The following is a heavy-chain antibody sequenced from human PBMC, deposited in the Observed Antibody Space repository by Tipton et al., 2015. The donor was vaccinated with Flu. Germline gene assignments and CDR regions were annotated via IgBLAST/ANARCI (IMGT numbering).Heavy chain of an antibody. D-gene: IGHD3-10*01. V-gene: IGHV4-59*01. CDR2: IYYSGST. CDR1: GGSISGYY. Sequence: TLSLTCTVSGGSISGYYWSWIRQPPGEGLEWIAYIYYSGSTNYNPSLKSRATISVDTSKNQFSLRLSSVTAADTAVYYCARSPGYYFDYWGQGTLLTVSS. CDR3: ARSPGYYFDY. J-gene: IGHJ4*02.